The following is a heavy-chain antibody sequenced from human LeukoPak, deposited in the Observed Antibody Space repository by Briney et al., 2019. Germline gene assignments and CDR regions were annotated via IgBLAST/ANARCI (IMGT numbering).Heavy chain of an antibody. D-gene: IGHD6-13*01. J-gene: IGHJ4*02. CDR2: IYTSGST. Sequence: PSETLSLTCTVSGDSISSYYWTWIRQSVGQGLEWIGRIYTSGSTSYSPSLKSRVTMSLDTSKNQFSLRLTSVTAADTAMYYCARGWGSSWYYFDYWGQGTLVTVSS. CDR1: GDSISSYY. CDR3: ARGWGSSWYYFDY. V-gene: IGHV4-4*07.